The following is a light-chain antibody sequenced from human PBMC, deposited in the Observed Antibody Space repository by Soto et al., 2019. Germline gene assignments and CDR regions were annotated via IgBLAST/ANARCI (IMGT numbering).Light chain of an antibody. CDR1: QTVSVN. CDR3: QQYNDWPPFT. V-gene: IGKV3-15*01. CDR2: GAS. J-gene: IGKJ3*01. Sequence: EIVMTQSPATLSVSPGERATLSCRDSQTVSVNLAWYQQKPGQAPRLLIYGASNRATGVPARFSGSGSGTAFTLPISRLQSEDFAVYDCQQYNDWPPFTFGPGTRVDIK.